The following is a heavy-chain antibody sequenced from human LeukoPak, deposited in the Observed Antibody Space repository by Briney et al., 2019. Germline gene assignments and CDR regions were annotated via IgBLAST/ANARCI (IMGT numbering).Heavy chain of an antibody. CDR3: ARGGSYSEYLQH. J-gene: IGHJ1*01. Sequence: ASVKVSCKASVSTFTGYYMHWVRQAPGQGLEWMGWINPNSGGTNYAQKFQGRVTMTSDTSITTAYMELSRLRSDDTALYYCARGGSYSEYLQHWGQGTLVTVSS. D-gene: IGHD1-26*01. V-gene: IGHV1-2*02. CDR1: VSTFTGYY. CDR2: INPNSGGT.